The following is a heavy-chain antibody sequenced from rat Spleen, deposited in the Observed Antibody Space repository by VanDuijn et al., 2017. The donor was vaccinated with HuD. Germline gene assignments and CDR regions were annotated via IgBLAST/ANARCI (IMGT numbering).Heavy chain of an antibody. Sequence: EVKLVESGGGLVQPGRSLKLSCAASGFNFNDYWMGWVRQAPGKGLEWIAEINQDSRIMKYSPSLKDKFTISRDNAQNTLYLQMSKLGSEDTAIYYCARACYGGYDYWGQGVMVTVSS. D-gene: IGHD1-11*01. V-gene: IGHV4-2*01. CDR1: GFNFNDYW. CDR3: ARACYGGYDY. CDR2: INQDSRIM. J-gene: IGHJ2*01.